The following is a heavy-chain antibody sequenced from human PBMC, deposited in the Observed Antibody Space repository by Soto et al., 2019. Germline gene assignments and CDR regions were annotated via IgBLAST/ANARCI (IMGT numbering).Heavy chain of an antibody. D-gene: IGHD2-15*01. CDR2: ISGSGGST. CDR1: GFTFSSYA. Sequence: PGGSLRLSCAASGFTFSSYAMSWVRQAPGKGLEWVSAISGSGGSTYYADSVKGRFTISRDNSKNTLYLQMNGLRAEDTAVYYCAKGYCSGGSCYMYYFDYWGQGTLVTVS. CDR3: AKGYCSGGSCYMYYFDY. V-gene: IGHV3-23*01. J-gene: IGHJ4*02.